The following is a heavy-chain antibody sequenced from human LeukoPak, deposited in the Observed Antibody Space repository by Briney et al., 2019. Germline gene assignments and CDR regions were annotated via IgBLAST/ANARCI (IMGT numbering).Heavy chain of an antibody. CDR1: GFTFTDYY. Sequence: GGSLRLSCAASGFTFTDYYMSWIRQAPGKGLEWVSYIISSGSTIYYADSVKGRFTISRDNAKNSLYLQMNSLRAEDTAVYYCAREGRLWYSYGTYKNYYYMDVWGRGTTVTVSS. V-gene: IGHV3-11*01. J-gene: IGHJ6*03. CDR2: IISSGSTI. D-gene: IGHD5-18*01. CDR3: AREGRLWYSYGTYKNYYYMDV.